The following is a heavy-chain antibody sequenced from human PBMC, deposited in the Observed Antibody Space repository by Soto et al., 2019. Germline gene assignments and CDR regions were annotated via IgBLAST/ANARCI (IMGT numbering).Heavy chain of an antibody. V-gene: IGHV1-46*03. D-gene: IGHD2-2*01. CDR3: AREASTCYDY. CDR1: GYTISIYY. J-gene: IGHJ4*02. CDR2: IYPNGGST. Sequence: ASVQVSWKASGYTISIYYSHWVRQAPGQGLEWMGIIYPNGGSTTYAQKFQGRVTMTRDTFTNTVYMDLSSLISEDTAVYYCAREASTCYDYWGQGTLVTSPQ.